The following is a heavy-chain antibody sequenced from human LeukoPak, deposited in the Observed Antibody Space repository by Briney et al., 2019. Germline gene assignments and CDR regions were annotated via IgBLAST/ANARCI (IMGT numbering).Heavy chain of an antibody. CDR3: AKDRKQQLTFDY. CDR1: GLTFSSYA. Sequence: PGESLRLSCAASGLTFSSYAMSWVRQAPGKGLEWVSAISGSGGSTYYADSVKGRFTISRDNSKNTLYLQMNSLRAEDTAVYYCAKDRKQQLTFDYWGQGTLVTVSS. J-gene: IGHJ4*02. D-gene: IGHD6-13*01. CDR2: ISGSGGST. V-gene: IGHV3-23*01.